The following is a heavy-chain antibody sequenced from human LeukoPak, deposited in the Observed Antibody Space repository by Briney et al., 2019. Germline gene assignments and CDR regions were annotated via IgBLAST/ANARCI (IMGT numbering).Heavy chain of an antibody. CDR1: GYTFTRYK. V-gene: IGHV1-46*01. J-gene: IGHJ6*03. CDR3: ARDVRYYYDSSGYSNNYYYYYMDV. D-gene: IGHD3-22*01. CDR2: INPSGGST. Sequence: ASVKVSCKASGYTFTRYKMHWVRQAPGQGLEWMGIINPSGGSTSYAQKFQGRVTMTRDTSISTAYMELSRLRSDDTAVYYCARDVRYYYDSSGYSNNYYYYYMDVWGKGTTVTVSS.